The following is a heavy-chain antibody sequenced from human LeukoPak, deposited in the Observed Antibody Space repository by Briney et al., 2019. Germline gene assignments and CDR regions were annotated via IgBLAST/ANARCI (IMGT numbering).Heavy chain of an antibody. V-gene: IGHV3-30*02. CDR3: AKGIYDTSSYGGGFDY. CDR1: GFTFSTFG. J-gene: IGHJ4*02. Sequence: PGGSLRLSCAASGFTFSTFGMHWVRQAPGMGLEWVAFIRYDGNNNYYADSVKGRFTISRDNSKNTLYLQMNSLRAEDTAVYYCAKGIYDTSSYGGGFDYWGQGTLVTVSS. CDR2: IRYDGNNN. D-gene: IGHD3-22*01.